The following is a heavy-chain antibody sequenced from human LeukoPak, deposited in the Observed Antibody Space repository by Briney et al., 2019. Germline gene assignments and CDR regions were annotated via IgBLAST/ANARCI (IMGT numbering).Heavy chain of an antibody. CDR2: ISSRSSYI. D-gene: IGHD2-21*01. CDR1: GFTVSSND. CDR3: AREGARDYVLEGMDV. V-gene: IGHV3-21*01. J-gene: IGHJ6*02. Sequence: PGGSLRLSCAASGFTVSSNDMSWVRQAPGKGLEWVSSISSRSSYIYYADSVKGRFTISRDNAKNSLYLQMNSLRAEDTAVYYCAREGARDYVLEGMDVWGQGTTVTVSS.